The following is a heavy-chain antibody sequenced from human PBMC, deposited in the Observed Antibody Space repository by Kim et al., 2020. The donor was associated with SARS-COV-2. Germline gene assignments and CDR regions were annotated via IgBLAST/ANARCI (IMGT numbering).Heavy chain of an antibody. V-gene: IGHV3-53*01. J-gene: IGHJ6*02. CDR1: GFTVSSNY. D-gene: IGHD3-10*01. CDR2: IYSGGST. Sequence: GGSLRLSCAASGFTVSSNYMSWVRQAPGKGLEWVSVIYSGGSTYYADSVKGRFTISRDNSKNTLYLQMNSLRAEDTAVYYCARVFGHYYYYGMDVWGQGTTVTVSS. CDR3: ARVFGHYYYYGMDV.